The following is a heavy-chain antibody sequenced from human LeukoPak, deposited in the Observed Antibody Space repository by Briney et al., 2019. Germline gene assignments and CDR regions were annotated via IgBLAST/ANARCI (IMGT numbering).Heavy chain of an antibody. J-gene: IGHJ1*01. CDR1: GYTFTSYD. D-gene: IGHD6-19*01. CDR2: MNPNNGNT. CDR3: TRGGPVAGTHKYFQH. V-gene: IGHV1-8*01. Sequence: ASVKVSCKASGYTFTSYDINWVRQALGQGLEWMGWMNPNNGNTDYAQKFQGRVTLTRNTSISTAYMELSSLRSEDTAVYYCTRGGPVAGTHKYFQHWGQGTLVTVSS.